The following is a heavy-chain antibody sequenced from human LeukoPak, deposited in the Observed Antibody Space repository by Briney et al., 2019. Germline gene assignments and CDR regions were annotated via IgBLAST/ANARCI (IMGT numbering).Heavy chain of an antibody. V-gene: IGHV3-74*01. D-gene: IGHD3-22*01. CDR1: GFNFRIYW. J-gene: IGHJ4*02. CDR2: INSDGTGT. Sequence: PGGSLRLSCAAPGFNFRIYWMHWVRQAPGKGLGWVSRINSDGTGTYADSVKGRFTISRDNANNTLYLQMNSLRADDTAVYYCTRDARTCHSSGCWKPSDYWGQGALVTVSS. CDR3: TRDARTCHSSGCWKPSDY.